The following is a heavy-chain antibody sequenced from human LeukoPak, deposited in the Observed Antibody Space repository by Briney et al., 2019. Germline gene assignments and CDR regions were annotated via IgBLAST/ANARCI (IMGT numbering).Heavy chain of an antibody. J-gene: IGHJ4*02. CDR3: ARRITYGRTFDY. CDR1: DGSISSDSFL. Sequence: SETLSLTCSVSDGSISSDSFLWGWIRQPPGKGLEWIGNMHNSGSTHYNLSLKGRVSMSLDTSNSQFSLRLNSVTAADTAVYYCARRITYGRTFDYWGQGILVTVSS. CDR2: MHNSGST. D-gene: IGHD3-10*01. V-gene: IGHV4-39*07.